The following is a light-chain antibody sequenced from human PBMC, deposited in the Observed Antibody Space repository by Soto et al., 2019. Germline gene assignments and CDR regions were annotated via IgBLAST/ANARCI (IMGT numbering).Light chain of an antibody. CDR2: GVS. CDR3: QQYDDSRET. V-gene: IGKV3-15*01. Sequence: ETVMTQSPDTLSVSPGERVTLSCRASQSISNNLAWYQQKPGQAPRLLIYGVSTRATGVPARFSGSWSGEVFRLIISRLQPEDFADYCCQQYDDSRETFAQGTQVEV. J-gene: IGKJ1*01. CDR1: QSISNN.